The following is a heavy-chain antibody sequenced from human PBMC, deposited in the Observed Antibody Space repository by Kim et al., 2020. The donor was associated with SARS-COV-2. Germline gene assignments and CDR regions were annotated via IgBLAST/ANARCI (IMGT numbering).Heavy chain of an antibody. Sequence: TTDYAAPVKGRFTISRDDSKNTLYLQMNSLKTEDTAVYYCTTFSSVASGGWGQGTLVTVSS. D-gene: IGHD6-19*01. CDR3: TTFSSVASGG. V-gene: IGHV3-15*01. J-gene: IGHJ4*02. CDR2: TT.